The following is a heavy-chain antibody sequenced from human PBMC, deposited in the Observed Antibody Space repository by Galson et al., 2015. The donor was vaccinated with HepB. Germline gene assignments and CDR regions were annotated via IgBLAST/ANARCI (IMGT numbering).Heavy chain of an antibody. CDR2: ISSSSSYI. V-gene: IGHV3-21*01. CDR3: ARVGLSAAGTLDY. CDR1: GFTFSSYS. J-gene: IGHJ4*02. D-gene: IGHD6-13*01. Sequence: SLRLSCAASGFTFSSYSMNWVRQAPGKGLEWVSSISSSSSYIYYADSVKGRFTISRDNAKNSLYLQMNSLRAEDTAVNYCARVGLSAAGTLDYWGQGTLVTVSS.